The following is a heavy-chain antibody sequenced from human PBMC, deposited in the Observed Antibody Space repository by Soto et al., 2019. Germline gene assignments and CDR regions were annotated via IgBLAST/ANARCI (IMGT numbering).Heavy chain of an antibody. V-gene: IGHV1-69*02. Sequence: QVQLVQSGAEVKKPGSSVRVSCKASGGTFSSYIITWVRQAPGQGLEWMGRIIPVLSVTYYAQKFQGRVTITADKSTSTAYMDMSSLRSDDTSVYYCAKAPISGSATYSYYGMHVWGQGTTVTVSS. CDR2: IIPVLSVT. J-gene: IGHJ6*02. D-gene: IGHD2-21*01. CDR3: AKAPISGSATYSYYGMHV. CDR1: GGTFSSYI.